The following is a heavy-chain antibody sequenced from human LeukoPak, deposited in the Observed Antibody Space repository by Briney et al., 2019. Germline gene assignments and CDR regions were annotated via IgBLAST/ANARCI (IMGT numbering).Heavy chain of an antibody. Sequence: GGSLRLSCAASGFTVSSNYMSWVRQAPGKGLEWVSAFYSGGSTCYADSVKGRFTISRDNSKNTLYLQMNSLRAEDTAVYYCASGGGSPFSAFDIWGQGTMVTVSS. CDR3: ASGGGSPFSAFDI. CDR2: FYSGGST. CDR1: GFTVSSNY. D-gene: IGHD1-26*01. V-gene: IGHV3-66*01. J-gene: IGHJ3*02.